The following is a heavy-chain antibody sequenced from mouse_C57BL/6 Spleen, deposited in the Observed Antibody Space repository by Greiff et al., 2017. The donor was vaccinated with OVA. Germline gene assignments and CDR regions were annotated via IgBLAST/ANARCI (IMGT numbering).Heavy chain of an antibody. CDR3: ARSPATVVATNFDV. J-gene: IGHJ1*03. V-gene: IGHV1-64*01. Sequence: VQLQQPGAELVKPGASVKLSCKASGYTFTSYWMHWVKQRPGQGLEWIGMIHPNSGSTNYNEKFKSKATLTVDKSSSTAYMQLSSLTSEDSAVYYCARSPATVVATNFDVWGTGTTVTVSS. CDR1: GYTFTSYW. D-gene: IGHD1-1*01. CDR2: IHPNSGST.